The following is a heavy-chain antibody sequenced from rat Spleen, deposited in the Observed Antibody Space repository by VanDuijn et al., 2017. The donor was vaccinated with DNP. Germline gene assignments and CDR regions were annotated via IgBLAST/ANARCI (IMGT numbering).Heavy chain of an antibody. D-gene: IGHD4-3*01. CDR3: VRWYNSGYYFDY. CDR2: IRYDSGSI. Sequence: EVQLVESGGDSVQPGRSLKLSCAASGFAFSDYYMAWVRQAPTKGLEWVAYIRYDSGSIQYGDSGKGRFTIFRDNAKSTLYLQMNSLRSEDMATYYCVRWYNSGYYFDYWGQGVMVTVSS. V-gene: IGHV5-22*01. CDR1: GFAFSDYY. J-gene: IGHJ2*01.